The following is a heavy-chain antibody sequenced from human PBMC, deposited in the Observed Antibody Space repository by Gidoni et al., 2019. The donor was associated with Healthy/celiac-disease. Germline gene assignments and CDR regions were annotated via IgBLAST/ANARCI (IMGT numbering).Heavy chain of an antibody. CDR2: MYWDDDK. D-gene: IGHD3-3*01. J-gene: IGHJ4*02. Sequence: QITFKASGPPLVTPPQPLTLPCTFSGFSLSTRGVGVGWIRQPPGKALEWLGLMYWDDDKRYSPSLKSRLTITKDTSKNQVVLTMTNMDPVDTATYYCANSPEWLPHVDYWGQGTLVTVSS. V-gene: IGHV2-5*02. CDR1: GFSLSTRGVG. CDR3: ANSPEWLPHVDY.